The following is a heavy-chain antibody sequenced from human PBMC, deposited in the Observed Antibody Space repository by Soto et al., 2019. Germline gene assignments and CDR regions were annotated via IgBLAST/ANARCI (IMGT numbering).Heavy chain of an antibody. CDR3: ARGGGYYDFWSGYYRRSQKLDY. D-gene: IGHD3-3*01. CDR1: GGSVSSGSYY. CDR2: IYYSGST. J-gene: IGHJ4*02. Sequence: PSETLSLTCTVSGGSVSSGSYYWSWIRQPPGKGLEWIGYIYYSGSTNYNPSLKSRVTISVDTSKNQFSLKLSSVTAADTAVYYCARGGGYYDFWSGYYRRSQKLDYWGQGTLVTVSS. V-gene: IGHV4-61*01.